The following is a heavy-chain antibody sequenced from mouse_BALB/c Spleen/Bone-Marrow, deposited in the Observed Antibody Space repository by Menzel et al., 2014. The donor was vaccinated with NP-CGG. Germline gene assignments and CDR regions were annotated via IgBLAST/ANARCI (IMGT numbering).Heavy chain of an antibody. CDR3: ARGSYYAMDY. CDR2: INSNGGST. V-gene: IGHV5-6-3*01. Sequence: EVNLVESGRGLVQPGGSLKLSCAFSGFTFSSYGMSWVRPTPDKRLEFVATINSNGGSTYYPDSVKGRFTISRDNAKNTPYLQMSSLKSEDTAMYYCARGSYYAMDYWGQGTSVTVSS. CDR1: GFTFSSYG. J-gene: IGHJ4*01.